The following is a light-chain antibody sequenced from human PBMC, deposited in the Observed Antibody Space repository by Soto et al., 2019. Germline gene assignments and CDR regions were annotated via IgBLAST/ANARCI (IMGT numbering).Light chain of an antibody. CDR1: SSNIGAGYD. V-gene: IGLV1-40*01. CDR2: GNS. Sequence: QSVLTQPPSVSGAPGQRVIISCTGSSSNIGAGYDVHWYQQLPGTAPKVLIYGNSNRPSGVPDRFSGSKSGTSAPLAITGLQAEDEADYYCQSYDSSLSVVVFGGGTKLTVL. CDR3: QSYDSSLSVVV. J-gene: IGLJ2*01.